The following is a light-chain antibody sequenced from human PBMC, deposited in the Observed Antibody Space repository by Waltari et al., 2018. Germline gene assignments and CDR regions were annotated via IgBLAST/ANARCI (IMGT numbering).Light chain of an antibody. J-gene: IGKJ5*01. CDR2: DAS. CDR3: QQRNTWPPT. Sequence: ENVLTQSPATLSLSPGERATLSCRASQSVSSDLAWYQQKPGQAPRLLIYDASNRATGIPARFSGSGSGTDFTLTISSLEPGDFAVYYCQQRNTWPPTFGQGTRLEIK. V-gene: IGKV3-11*01. CDR1: QSVSSD.